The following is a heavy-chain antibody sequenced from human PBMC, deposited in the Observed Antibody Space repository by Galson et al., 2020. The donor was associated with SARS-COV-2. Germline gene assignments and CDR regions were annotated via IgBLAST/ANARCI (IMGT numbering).Heavy chain of an antibody. Sequence: GSLRLSCAASGFTFSSYAMHWVRQAPGKGLEWVAVISYDGSNKYYADSVKGRFTISRDNSKNTLYLQMNSLRAEDTAVYYCARTGGYFDAFDIWGQGTMVTVSS. CDR1: GFTFSSYA. V-gene: IGHV3-30*04. J-gene: IGHJ3*02. CDR2: ISYDGSNK. CDR3: ARTGGYFDAFDI. D-gene: IGHD3-22*01.